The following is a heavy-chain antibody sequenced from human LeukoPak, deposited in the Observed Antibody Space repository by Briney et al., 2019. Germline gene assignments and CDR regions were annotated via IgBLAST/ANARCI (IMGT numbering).Heavy chain of an antibody. D-gene: IGHD6-19*01. CDR1: GGSISRSGDY. CDR2: IYYSENT. V-gene: IGHV4-39*01. J-gene: IGHJ2*01. Sequence: PSETLPLTCSVSGGSISRSGDYWGWIRQPPGKGLEWIGSIYYSENTYFNPSLKSRVTISVDTSKNQFSLKLSSVTAADTAVYYCARHGDSSDWSHWYFDLWGRGTLVTVSS. CDR3: ARHGDSSDWSHWYFDL.